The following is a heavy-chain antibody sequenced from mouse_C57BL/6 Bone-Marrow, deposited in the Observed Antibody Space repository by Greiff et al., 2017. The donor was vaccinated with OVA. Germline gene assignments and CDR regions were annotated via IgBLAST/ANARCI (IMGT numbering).Heavy chain of an antibody. Sequence: QVQLQQSGAELARPGASVKLSCKASGYTFTSYGISWVKPRTGKGLEWIGEIYPRSGNTCYNEKFKGKATLTADKSSSTAYMELRSLTSEDSAVDFCARDSLRVWFAYWGQGTLVTVSA. D-gene: IGHD1-1*01. CDR2: IYPRSGNT. CDR3: ARDSLRVWFAY. J-gene: IGHJ3*01. V-gene: IGHV1-81*01. CDR1: GYTFTSYG.